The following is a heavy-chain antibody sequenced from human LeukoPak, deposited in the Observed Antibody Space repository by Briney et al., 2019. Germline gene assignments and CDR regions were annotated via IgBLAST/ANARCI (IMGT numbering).Heavy chain of an antibody. CDR2: IYHSGST. CDR3: ASSDYDDDAFDI. V-gene: IGHV4-38-2*02. J-gene: IGHJ3*02. Sequence: PSETLSLTCTVSGYSISSGYYWGWIRQPPGKGLEWIGSIYHSGSTYYNPSLKSRVTISVGTSKNQFSLKLSSVTAADTAVYYCASSDYDDDAFDIWGQGTMVTVSS. D-gene: IGHD4-17*01. CDR1: GYSISSGYY.